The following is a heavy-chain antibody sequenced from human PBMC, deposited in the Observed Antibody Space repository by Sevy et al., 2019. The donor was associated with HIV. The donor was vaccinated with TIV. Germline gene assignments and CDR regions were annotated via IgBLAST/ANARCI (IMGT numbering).Heavy chain of an antibody. CDR2: INHSGST. V-gene: IGHV4-34*01. Sequence: SETLSLTCAVHGGSFSGYYWSWIRQPPGKGLEWIGEINHSGSTNYNPSLKSRVTISVDTSKNQFSLKLSSVTAADTAVYYCARASYYYDSSGYYYYYYGMDVWGQGTTVTVSS. CDR3: ARASYYYDSSGYYYYYYGMDV. J-gene: IGHJ6*02. D-gene: IGHD3-22*01. CDR1: GGSFSGYY.